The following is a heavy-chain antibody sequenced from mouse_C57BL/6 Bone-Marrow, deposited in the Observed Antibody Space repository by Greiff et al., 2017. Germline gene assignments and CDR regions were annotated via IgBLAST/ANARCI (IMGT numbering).Heavy chain of an antibody. Sequence: SGPVLVKPGASVKMSCKASGYTFTDYYMNWVKQSHGKSLEWIGVINPYNGGTSYNQKFKGKATLTVDKSSSTAYMELNSLTSEDSAVYYCARYGTFDYWGQGTTRTVAS. V-gene: IGHV1-19*01. D-gene: IGHD1-1*01. J-gene: IGHJ2*01. CDR2: INPYNGGT. CDR1: GYTFTDYY. CDR3: ARYGTFDY.